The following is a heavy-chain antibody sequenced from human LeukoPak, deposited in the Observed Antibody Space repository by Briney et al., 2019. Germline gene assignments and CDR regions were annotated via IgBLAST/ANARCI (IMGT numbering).Heavy chain of an antibody. V-gene: IGHV4-59*01. Sequence: PSETLSLTCAVYGGSFSGYYWSWIRQPPGKGLEWIGYIYYSGSTNYNPSLKSRVTISVDTSKNQFSLKLSSVTAADTAVYYCARELRYFDLWGQGTLVTVSS. CDR2: IYYSGST. CDR3: ARELRYFDL. D-gene: IGHD3-9*01. J-gene: IGHJ4*02. CDR1: GGSFSGYY.